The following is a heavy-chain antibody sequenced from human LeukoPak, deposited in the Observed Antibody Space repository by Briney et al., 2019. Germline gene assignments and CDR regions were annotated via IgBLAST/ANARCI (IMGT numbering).Heavy chain of an antibody. D-gene: IGHD3-22*01. Sequence: SETLSLTCTVSGGSISNYYWGWIRQPPGKGLEWIGTIFHSGSTYYNPSLKSRVTISVDTSKNQFSLKLSSVTAADTAVYYCARDGEYYYDSSGYYYAEYFQHWGQGTLVTVSS. CDR3: ARDGEYYYDSSGYYYAEYFQH. V-gene: IGHV4-38-2*02. CDR1: GGSISNYY. J-gene: IGHJ1*01. CDR2: IFHSGST.